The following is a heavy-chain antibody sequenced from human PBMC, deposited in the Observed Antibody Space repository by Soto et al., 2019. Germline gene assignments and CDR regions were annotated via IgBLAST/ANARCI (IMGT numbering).Heavy chain of an antibody. CDR3: AKGQAAPLWNYYYMDV. V-gene: IGHV1-46*01. CDR2: INPSGGST. Sequence: GASVKVSCKASGYTFTSYYMHWVRQAPGQGLEWMGIINPSGGSTSYAQKFQGRVTMTRDTFTSTVYMELNSLRAEDTAVYYCAKGQAAPLWNYYYMDVWGKGTTVTVSS. D-gene: IGHD2-15*01. CDR1: GYTFTSYY. J-gene: IGHJ6*03.